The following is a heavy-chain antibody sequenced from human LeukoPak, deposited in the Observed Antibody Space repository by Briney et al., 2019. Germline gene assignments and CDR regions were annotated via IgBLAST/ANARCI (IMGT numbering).Heavy chain of an antibody. V-gene: IGHV1-2*02. D-gene: IGHD3-3*01. CDR3: ARYFAVPDGGGFDY. Sequence: ASVKVSCKASGYTFSGHYMHWVRQAPGQGLEWLGWINPITGGTKYAQKFQGSVTMTRDTPISTDYMELSGLTSDDTAIYYCARYFAVPDGGGFDYWGQGTLVTVSS. CDR1: GYTFSGHY. CDR2: INPITGGT. J-gene: IGHJ4*02.